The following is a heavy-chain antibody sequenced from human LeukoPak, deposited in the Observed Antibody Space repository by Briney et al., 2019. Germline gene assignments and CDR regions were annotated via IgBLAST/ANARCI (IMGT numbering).Heavy chain of an antibody. D-gene: IGHD3-3*01. Sequence: GGSLRLSCAASGFTFSSYSMNWVRQAPGKGLEWVLSISSSSSYIYYADSVKGRFTISRDNAKNSLYLQMNSLRAEDTAVYYCASLEVGNWFDPWGQGTLVTVSS. CDR1: GFTFSSYS. CDR2: ISSSSSYI. CDR3: ASLEVGNWFDP. J-gene: IGHJ5*02. V-gene: IGHV3-21*01.